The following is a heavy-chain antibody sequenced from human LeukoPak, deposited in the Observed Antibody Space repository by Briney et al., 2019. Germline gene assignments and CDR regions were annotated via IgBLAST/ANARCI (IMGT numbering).Heavy chain of an antibody. Sequence: ASVKVSCKASGYTFTSYGISWVRQAPGQGLEWMGGIIPIFGTANYAQKFQGGVTITTDESTSTAYMELSSLRSEDTAVYYCARAIVGATGSAFDIWGQGTMVTVSS. CDR3: ARAIVGATGSAFDI. CDR2: IIPIFGTA. D-gene: IGHD1-26*01. CDR1: GYTFTSYG. V-gene: IGHV1-69*05. J-gene: IGHJ3*02.